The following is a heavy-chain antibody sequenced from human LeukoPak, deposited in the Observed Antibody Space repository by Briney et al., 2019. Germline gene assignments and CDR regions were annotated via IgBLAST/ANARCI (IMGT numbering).Heavy chain of an antibody. CDR2: IYYSGST. V-gene: IGHV4-30-4*08. J-gene: IGHJ4*02. Sequence: PSETLSLTCAVYGGSFSDYYWTWIRQPPGKGLEWIGYIYYSGSTYYNPSLKSRVTISVDMSKNQFSLKLSSVTAADTAVYYCARVSLGPDSYGAYYFDYWGQGTLVTVSS. CDR3: ARVSLGPDSYGAYYFDY. CDR1: GGSFSDYY. D-gene: IGHD5-18*01.